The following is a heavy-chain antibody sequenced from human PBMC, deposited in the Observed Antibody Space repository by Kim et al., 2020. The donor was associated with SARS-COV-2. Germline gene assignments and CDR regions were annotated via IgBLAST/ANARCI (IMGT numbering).Heavy chain of an antibody. D-gene: IGHD1-26*01. CDR3: AKYSGTYRGYFDY. V-gene: IGHV3-9*01. J-gene: IGHJ4*02. Sequence: ADSVKGRFTISRDNAKNSLYLQMNSLRPEDTALYYCAKYSGTYRGYFDYWGQGTLVTVSS.